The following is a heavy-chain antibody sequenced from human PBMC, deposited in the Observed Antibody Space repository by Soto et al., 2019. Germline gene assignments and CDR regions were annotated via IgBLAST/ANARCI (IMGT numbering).Heavy chain of an antibody. Sequence: EVQLLESGGGLVQPGGSLRLSCAASGFTFSSYVMSWVRQAPGKGLEWVSAISGSGGSTYYADSVKGRFTISRDNSKNTLYLQMNSLRAEDTAVYYCAARIAVAGPFDYWGQGTLVTVSS. CDR1: GFTFSSYV. CDR2: ISGSGGST. V-gene: IGHV3-23*01. D-gene: IGHD6-19*01. J-gene: IGHJ4*02. CDR3: AARIAVAGPFDY.